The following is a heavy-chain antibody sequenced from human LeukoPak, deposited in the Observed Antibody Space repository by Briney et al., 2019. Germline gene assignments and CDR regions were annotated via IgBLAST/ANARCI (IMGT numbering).Heavy chain of an antibody. D-gene: IGHD3-10*02. CDR1: GFTFDEYA. CDR2: ISWNGGSI. Sequence: GRSLRLSCAASGFTFDEYAMHWVRQAPGKGLEWVSGISWNGGSIGYADSVKGRFTISRDNAKNSLYLQMNSLRAEDTAVYYCAELGITMIGGVWGKGTTVTISS. J-gene: IGHJ6*04. V-gene: IGHV3-9*01. CDR3: AELGITMIGGV.